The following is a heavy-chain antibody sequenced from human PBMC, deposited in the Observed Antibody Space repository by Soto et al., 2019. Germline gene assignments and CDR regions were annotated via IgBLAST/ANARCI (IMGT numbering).Heavy chain of an antibody. V-gene: IGHV1-24*01. Sequence: ASVKLYCKVSGYTLTELSMHWVRQAPRKGLEWMGGFDPEDGETIYAQKFQGRVTMTEDTSTDTAYMELSSLRSEDTAVYYCATGVVPYYDFWSGPTFDYWGQGTLVTVSS. CDR1: GYTLTELS. CDR3: ATGVVPYYDFWSGPTFDY. J-gene: IGHJ4*02. D-gene: IGHD3-3*01. CDR2: FDPEDGET.